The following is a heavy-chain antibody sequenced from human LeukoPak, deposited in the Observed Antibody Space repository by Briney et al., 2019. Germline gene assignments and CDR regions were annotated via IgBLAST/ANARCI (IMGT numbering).Heavy chain of an antibody. CDR3: ARDSPGSSRFYHYYGLDV. CDR2: IKEDGSEK. CDR1: GFSFKNYA. J-gene: IGHJ6*02. V-gene: IGHV3-7*05. Sequence: GGPLRLSCAASGFSFKNYAMSWVRQAPGKGLEWVANIKEDGSEKYYVDSVKGRFTIYRDNAKNSLYLQMNRLRAEDTAVYYCARDSPGSSRFYHYYGLDVWGQGTTVTDSS. D-gene: IGHD6-6*01.